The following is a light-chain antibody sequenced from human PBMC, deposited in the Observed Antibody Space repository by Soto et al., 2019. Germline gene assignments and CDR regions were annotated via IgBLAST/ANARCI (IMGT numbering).Light chain of an antibody. V-gene: IGKV2-30*02. CDR2: KVS. J-gene: IGKJ1*01. CDR3: QQYGSSGT. Sequence: DVVITQYRHSLPFTLGQPASICCRSSEILVHSDGNTYLNWFQQRPGQSPRRLIYKVSNRASGVPDRFSGSGSGTDFTLTISRLEPEDFAVYYCQQYGSSGTFGQGTNVDI. CDR1: EILVHSDGNTY.